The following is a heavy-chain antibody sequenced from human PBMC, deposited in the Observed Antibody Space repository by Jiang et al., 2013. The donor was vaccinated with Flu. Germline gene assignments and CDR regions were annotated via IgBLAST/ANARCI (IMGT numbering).Heavy chain of an antibody. CDR3: ARHKYYYGSGSYYYAFDI. CDR2: IYYSGST. D-gene: IGHD3-10*01. CDR1: GGSISSYY. J-gene: IGHJ3*02. V-gene: IGHV4-59*08. Sequence: SGSGLVKPSETLSLTCTVSGGSISSYYWSWIRQPPGKGLEWIGYIYYSGSTNYNPSLKSRVTISVDTSKNQFSLKLSSVTAADTAVYYCARHKYYYGSGSYYYAFDIWGQGTMVTVSS.